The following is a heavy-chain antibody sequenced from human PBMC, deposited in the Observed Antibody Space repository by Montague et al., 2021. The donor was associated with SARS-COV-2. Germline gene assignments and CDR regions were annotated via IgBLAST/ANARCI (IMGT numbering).Heavy chain of an antibody. CDR3: ARDTRIAMLVVVTRYVLDV. CDR1: GGSISSSSYY. D-gene: IGHD3-22*01. Sequence: SETLSLTCTVSGGSISSSSYYWGWIRQPPGKGLEWIGSIYYTGSTYYNPSLKSRVTISVDTSKNQFSLKLSSVTAADTAVYYCARDTRIAMLVVVTRYVLDVWGQGTTVTVSS. J-gene: IGHJ6*02. V-gene: IGHV4-39*07. CDR2: IYYTGST.